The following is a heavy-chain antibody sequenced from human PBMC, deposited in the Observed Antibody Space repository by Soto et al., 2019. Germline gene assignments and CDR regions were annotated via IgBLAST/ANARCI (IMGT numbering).Heavy chain of an antibody. Sequence: GGSLRLSCAASGFTFSTYGMYWVRQAPGKGLEWVAVISYDGSNKYYADSVKGRFTINPDISNNQVSLHLNSVTPDDTAVYYCVRLIGNSWLDSWGQGTLVTVSS. J-gene: IGHJ5*01. CDR1: GFTFSTYG. CDR2: ISYDGSNK. V-gene: IGHV3-30*03. D-gene: IGHD2-8*01. CDR3: VRLIGNSWLDS.